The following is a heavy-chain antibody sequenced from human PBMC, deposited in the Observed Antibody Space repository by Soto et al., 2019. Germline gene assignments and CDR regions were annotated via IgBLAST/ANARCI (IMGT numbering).Heavy chain of an antibody. CDR1: GGSISSGGYS. Sequence: QLQLQESGSGLVKPSQTLSLTCAVSGGSISSGGYSWSWIRQPPGKGLEWIGYICHSGSTYYNPSPKRRVTIAVDRSKNQFSLKLSSVTAADTAVYYCAAGGGLPRYYWGQGTLVTVSS. CDR2: ICHSGST. CDR3: AAGGGLPRYY. J-gene: IGHJ4*02. V-gene: IGHV4-30-2*01. D-gene: IGHD5-12*01.